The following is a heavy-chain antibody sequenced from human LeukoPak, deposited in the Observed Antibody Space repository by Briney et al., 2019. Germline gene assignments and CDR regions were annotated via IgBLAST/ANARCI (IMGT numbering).Heavy chain of an antibody. CDR3: ASGRYYYGSGSYLGYYYYMDV. V-gene: IGHV4-34*01. CDR1: GGSFSGYY. Sequence: SETLSLTCAVYGGSFSGYYWSWIRQPPGKGLEWIGEINHSGSTNYNPSLKSRVTISVDTSKNQFSLKLSSVTAADTAVYYCASGRYYYGSGSYLGYYYYMDVWGKGTTVTVSS. J-gene: IGHJ6*03. CDR2: INHSGST. D-gene: IGHD3-10*01.